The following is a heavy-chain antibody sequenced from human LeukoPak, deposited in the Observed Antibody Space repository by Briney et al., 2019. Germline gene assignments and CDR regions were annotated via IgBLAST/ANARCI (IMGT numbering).Heavy chain of an antibody. Sequence: PGGSLRLSCAASGFTFSSYWMHWVRQVPNQGLMWVSRINSDETISEYVDSVNGRFTISRDNAKNTLYLQMNSLRVEDTAVYFCLYGGYFQHWGQGTLVTVSS. CDR2: INSDETIS. J-gene: IGHJ1*01. D-gene: IGHD3-16*01. CDR1: GFTFSSYW. CDR3: LYGGYFQH. V-gene: IGHV3-74*01.